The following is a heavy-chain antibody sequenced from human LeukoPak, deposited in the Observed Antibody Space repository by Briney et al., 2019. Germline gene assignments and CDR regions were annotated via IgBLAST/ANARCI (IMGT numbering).Heavy chain of an antibody. D-gene: IGHD6-13*01. CDR1: GFTFSDHY. CDR2: VSHNGETK. V-gene: IGHV3-11*01. CDR3: ARDRHGYFDY. J-gene: IGHJ4*02. Sequence: GGSLRLSCAASGFTFSDHYMIWLRQAPGKGLEAISYVSHNGETKYYADSVKGRLSISRDNAKSSLYLQMNSLRVEDTAVYYCARDRHGYFDYWGQGTLVTVSS.